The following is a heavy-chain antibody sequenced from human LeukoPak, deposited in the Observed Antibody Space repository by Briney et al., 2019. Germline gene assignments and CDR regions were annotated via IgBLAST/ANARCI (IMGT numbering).Heavy chain of an antibody. CDR1: GGTFSSYA. J-gene: IGHJ5*02. D-gene: IGHD2-2*01. Sequence: GASVKVSCKASGGTFSSYAISWVLQAPGQGLEWMGRIIPILGIANYAQKFQGRATITADKSTSTAYMELSSLRPEDTAVYYCARASHAVVVVPAAPLDPWGQGTLVTVSS. CDR2: IIPILGIA. CDR3: ARASHAVVVVPAAPLDP. V-gene: IGHV1-69*04.